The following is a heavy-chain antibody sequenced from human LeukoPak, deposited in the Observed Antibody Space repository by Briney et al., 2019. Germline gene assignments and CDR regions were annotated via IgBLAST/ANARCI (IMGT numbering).Heavy chain of an antibody. V-gene: IGHV1-46*01. CDR1: GYTFTSYY. D-gene: IGHD2-15*01. CDR2: INPSGGST. CDR3: ASRSACSGGSCYQFDY. Sequence: ASVKVSCKASGYTFTSYYIHWVRQAPGQGLGWMGIINPSGGSTSYAQKFQGSVTMTGDTSTSTFYMELSSLRSEDTAVYYCASRSACSGGSCYQFDYWGQGTLVTVSS. J-gene: IGHJ4*02.